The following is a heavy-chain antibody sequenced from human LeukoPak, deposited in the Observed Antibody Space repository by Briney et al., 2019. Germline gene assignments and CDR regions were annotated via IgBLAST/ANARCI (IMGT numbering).Heavy chain of an antibody. D-gene: IGHD2-2*01. CDR2: TTYDAKNE. Sequence: PGGSLRLSCAASGFTFSSYAMHWVRQAPGKGLEWMATTTYDAKNEFYADSVKGRFTISRDNSKNTLYLQMDSLRVEDTAIYYCAKDSGYCASTTCRLANWGQGTLVTVSS. V-gene: IGHV3-30-3*02. CDR3: AKDSGYCASTTCRLAN. CDR1: GFTFSSYA. J-gene: IGHJ4*02.